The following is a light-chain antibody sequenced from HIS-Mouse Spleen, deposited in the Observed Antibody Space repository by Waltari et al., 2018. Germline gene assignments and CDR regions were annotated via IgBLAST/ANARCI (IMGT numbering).Light chain of an antibody. Sequence: SYVLTQPPSVSVAPGKTARITCGGNNIGSKSGHWYQQKPGQAPVLVGYEDSDRPSGIPARFSGSNAGNTATLTISRVEAGDEADYYCQVWDSSSDHVVFGGGTKLTVL. V-gene: IGLV3-21*03. J-gene: IGLJ2*01. CDR1: NIGSKS. CDR2: EDS. CDR3: QVWDSSSDHVV.